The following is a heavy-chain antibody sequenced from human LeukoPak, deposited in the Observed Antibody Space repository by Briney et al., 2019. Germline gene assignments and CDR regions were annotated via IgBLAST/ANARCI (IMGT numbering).Heavy chain of an antibody. J-gene: IGHJ5*02. CDR1: GFTFSNYG. V-gene: IGHV3-33*01. CDR2: IWYDGSNK. D-gene: IGHD6-13*01. CDR3: ARTIAAAGWFDP. Sequence: GGSLRLSCAASGFTFSNYGMHWVRQAPGKGLEWMAVIWYDGSNKYYADSVQGRFTISRDNSKSTLYLQMSSLRDEDTAVYYCARTIAAAGWFDPWGQGTLVTVSS.